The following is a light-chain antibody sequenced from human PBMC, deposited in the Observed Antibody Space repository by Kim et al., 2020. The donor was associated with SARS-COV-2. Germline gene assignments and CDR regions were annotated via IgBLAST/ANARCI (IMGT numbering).Light chain of an antibody. CDR1: TGAITRSNY. CDR3: HLYDRSGVL. CDR2: STN. J-gene: IGLJ2*01. Sequence: PVATVTPTGAANTGAITRSNYPNWYQQTPGQPPGALIWSTNNRHSGTPDRFAGSLLGSKAVLTLTGAQPVDEAQYFCHLYDRSGVLFGGGTQLTVL. V-gene: IGLV7-43*01.